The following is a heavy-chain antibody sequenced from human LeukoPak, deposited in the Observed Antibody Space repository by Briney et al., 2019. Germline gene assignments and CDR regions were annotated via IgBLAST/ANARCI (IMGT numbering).Heavy chain of an antibody. J-gene: IGHJ4*02. CDR2: INPNSGGT. D-gene: IGHD5-12*01. V-gene: IGHV1-2*06. CDR3: TRDRGYDYFFDY. Sequence: ASVKVSCKASGYTFTGHYMHWVRQAPGQGLEWMGRINPNSGGTNYAQKFQGRVTMTRDTSISTAYMELSRLRSDDTAVYYCTRDRGYDYFFDYWGQGTLVTVSS. CDR1: GYTFTGHY.